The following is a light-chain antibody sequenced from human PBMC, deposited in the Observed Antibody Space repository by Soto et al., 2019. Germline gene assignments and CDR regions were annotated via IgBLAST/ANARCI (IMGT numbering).Light chain of an antibody. J-gene: IGKJ5*01. V-gene: IGKV3-20*01. CDR3: QQYGSSPIT. CDR2: GAS. Sequence: EIVLTQSPGTLPLSPGERATLSCRASQSVTNDYLAWYQHKPGQAPRLLIYGASSGATDIPDRFSGSGSGTDFTLTISRLEPEDFAVYYCQQYGSSPITSGPGTRLEIK. CDR1: QSVTNDY.